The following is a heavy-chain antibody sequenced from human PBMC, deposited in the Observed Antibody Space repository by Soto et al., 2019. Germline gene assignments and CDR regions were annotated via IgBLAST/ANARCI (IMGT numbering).Heavy chain of an antibody. CDR1: GFTFSSYA. Sequence: PGGSLRLSCAASGFTFSSYAMSWVRQAPGKGLEWVSAISGSGGSTYYADSVKGRFTISRDNSKNTLYLQMYSLRAEDTAVYYCAKLTSDIVVVPAAIVDYWGQGTLVTVSS. CDR2: ISGSGGST. V-gene: IGHV3-23*01. J-gene: IGHJ4*02. CDR3: AKLTSDIVVVPAAIVDY. D-gene: IGHD2-2*01.